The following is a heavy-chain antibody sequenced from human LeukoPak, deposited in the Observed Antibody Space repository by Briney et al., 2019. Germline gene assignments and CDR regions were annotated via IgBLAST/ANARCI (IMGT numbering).Heavy chain of an antibody. CDR2: INHSGST. D-gene: IGHD7-27*01. V-gene: IGHV4-34*01. J-gene: IGHJ4*02. Sequence: SETLSLTCAVYGGSFSGYYWSWIRQPPGKGLEWIGEINHSGSTNYNPSLKSRVTISVDTSKNQFSLKLSSVTAADTAVYYCAREANWGVPVSDYWGQGTLVTVSS. CDR1: GGSFSGYY. CDR3: AREANWGVPVSDY.